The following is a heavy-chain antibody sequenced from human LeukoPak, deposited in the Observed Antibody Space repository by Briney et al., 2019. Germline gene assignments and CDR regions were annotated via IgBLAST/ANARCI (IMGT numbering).Heavy chain of an antibody. CDR1: GYTLTELS. D-gene: IGHD6-6*01. CDR2: FDPEDGET. V-gene: IGHV1-24*01. CDR3: ARGSSSAKRLGYYYYYYGMDV. Sequence: ASVKVSCKVSGYTLTELSMHWVRQAPGKGLEWMGGFDPEDGETIYAQKFQGRVTITADKSTSTAYMELSSLRSEDTAVYYCARGSSSAKRLGYYYYYYGMDVWGQGTTVTVSS. J-gene: IGHJ6*02.